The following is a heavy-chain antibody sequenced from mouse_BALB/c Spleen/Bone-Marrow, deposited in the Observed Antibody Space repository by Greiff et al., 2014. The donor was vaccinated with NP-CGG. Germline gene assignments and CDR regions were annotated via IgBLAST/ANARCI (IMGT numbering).Heavy chain of an antibody. CDR1: GYTFTSYW. V-gene: IGHV1S22*01. CDR2: IYPGSGST. J-gene: IGHJ2*01. Sequence: LQQPGSELVRPGASVKLSCKASGYTFTSYWMHWVKQRHGQGLEWIGNIYPGSGSTNYDEKFKSKGPLTVDTSSSTAYMHLSSLTSEDSAVYYCTSWDYWGQGTTLTVSS. CDR3: TSWDY.